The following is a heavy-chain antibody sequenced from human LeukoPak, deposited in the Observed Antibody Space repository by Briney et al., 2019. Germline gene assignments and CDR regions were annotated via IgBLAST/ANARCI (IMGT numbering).Heavy chain of an antibody. V-gene: IGHV4-38-2*02. D-gene: IGHD3-3*01. Sequence: SETPSHTCTVSGYSIIKVYYWGWSPQPPGKGLEWSGSIYHIGRTYYNPSRKSRVTISVTTSKNQSCLKLGSGTAPAPSVYYCARELRFSFDFWGQGTLDTVFS. CDR3: ARELRFSFDF. J-gene: IGHJ4*02. CDR2: IYHIGRT. CDR1: GYSIIKVYY.